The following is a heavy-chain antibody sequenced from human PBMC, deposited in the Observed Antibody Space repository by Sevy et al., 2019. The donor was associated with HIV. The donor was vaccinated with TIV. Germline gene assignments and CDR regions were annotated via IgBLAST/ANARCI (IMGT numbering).Heavy chain of an antibody. CDR3: AKGCQSDYFGADTLDF. Sequence: GGSLRLSCAASGFRFSSFAMIWVRQAPGKGLEWVSEICGGDGSTYYADSVKGRFTISRDNSKKTVYLQMSSLRAEDTALYYWAKGCQSDYFGADTLDFWGQGTMVTVSS. V-gene: IGHV3-23*01. CDR2: ICGGDGST. D-gene: IGHD3-22*01. CDR1: GFRFSSFA. J-gene: IGHJ3*01.